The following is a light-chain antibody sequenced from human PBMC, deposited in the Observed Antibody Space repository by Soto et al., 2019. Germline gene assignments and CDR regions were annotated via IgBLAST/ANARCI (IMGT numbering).Light chain of an antibody. CDR2: LNSDGSH. V-gene: IGLV4-69*01. J-gene: IGLJ2*01. Sequence: QLVLTQSPSASASLGASVKLTCTLSRGHSSYAIAWHQQQPEKGPRYLMKLNSDGSHSKGDAIPDRFSGSSSGAERYLTIPSLQSEDEADYYCQTWGSGTVVFGGGTKLTVL. CDR3: QTWGSGTVV. CDR1: RGHSSYA.